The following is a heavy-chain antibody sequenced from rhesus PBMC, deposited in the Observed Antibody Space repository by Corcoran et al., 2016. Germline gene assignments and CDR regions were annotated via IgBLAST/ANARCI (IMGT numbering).Heavy chain of an antibody. Sequence: EVQLVATGGGLVQPGGSRRLSGAASGFPFRSYGMSWVRQAPGKGLEWVSGISYTGGSTYYADSVKGRFTISRDNSKNTLSLQMNSLRAEDTAVYYCAKEYSSGWYYFDYWGQGVLVTVSS. V-gene: IGHV3S5*01. CDR1: GFPFRSYG. CDR2: ISYTGGST. CDR3: AKEYSSGWYYFDY. J-gene: IGHJ4*01. D-gene: IGHD6-31*01.